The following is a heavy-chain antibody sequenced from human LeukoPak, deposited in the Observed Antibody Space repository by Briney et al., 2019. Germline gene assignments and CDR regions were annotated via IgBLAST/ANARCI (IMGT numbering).Heavy chain of an antibody. D-gene: IGHD1/OR15-1a*01. V-gene: IGHV4-38-2*01. Sequence: SETLSLTCAVSGYSLNNAHYWAWIRQPPGKGLEWIGNISQSAIASYNPSLKSRVTISLDTSNNHFSLDLRSVTAADTAVYFCARASVEHSIVAGDYFDYWGQGTLATVSS. CDR2: ISQSAIA. CDR1: GYSLNNAHY. CDR3: ARASVEHSIVAGDYFDY. J-gene: IGHJ4*02.